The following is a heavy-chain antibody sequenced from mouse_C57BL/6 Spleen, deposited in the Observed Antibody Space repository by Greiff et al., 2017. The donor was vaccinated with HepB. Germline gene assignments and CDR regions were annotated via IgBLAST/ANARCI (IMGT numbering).Heavy chain of an antibody. CDR2: IDPNSGGT. CDR1: GYTFTSYW. D-gene: IGHD4-1*01. J-gene: IGHJ4*01. Sequence: QVQLQQPGAELVKPGASVKLSCKASGYTFTSYWMHWVKQRPGRGLEWIGRIDPNSGGTRYNEKFKSKATLTVDKPSITAYMQLSSLTSEDSAVYYCARTGNDLYAMDYWGQGTSVTVSS. CDR3: ARTGNDLYAMDY. V-gene: IGHV1-72*01.